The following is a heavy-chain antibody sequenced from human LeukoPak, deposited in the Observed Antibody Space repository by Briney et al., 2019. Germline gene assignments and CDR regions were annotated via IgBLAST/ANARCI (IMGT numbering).Heavy chain of an antibody. Sequence: SETLSLTCTVSGGSISRHYWSWLRQPPGKGLEWIGYIYHSGSTNYNPSLKSRVTISVDTSKNQFSLKVSSVTAADTAVYYCARDPSYSSSSYYYYYGMDVWGQGTTVTVSS. V-gene: IGHV4-59*11. D-gene: IGHD6-13*01. CDR2: IYHSGST. J-gene: IGHJ6*02. CDR3: ARDPSYSSSSYYYYYGMDV. CDR1: GGSISRHY.